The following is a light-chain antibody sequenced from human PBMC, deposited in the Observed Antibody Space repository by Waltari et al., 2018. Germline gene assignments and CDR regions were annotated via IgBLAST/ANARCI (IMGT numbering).Light chain of an antibody. CDR3: QHYSSYSS. J-gene: IGKJ2*03. V-gene: IGKV1-5*03. Sequence: DRVTITCRASHSISIWLAWYQQKPGRAPKLLIYRTSILESGVPSRFSGSASGTEFTLTISSLQPDDFATYYCQHYSSYSSFGQGTKLEI. CDR1: HSISIW. CDR2: RTS.